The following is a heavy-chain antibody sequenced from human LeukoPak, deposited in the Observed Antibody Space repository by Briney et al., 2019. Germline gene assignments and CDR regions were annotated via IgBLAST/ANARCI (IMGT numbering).Heavy chain of an antibody. D-gene: IGHD2-2*01. V-gene: IGHV1-3*01. J-gene: IGHJ6*02. Sequence: ASVKVSCKASGYTFTSYAMHWVRQAPGQRLEWMGWINAGNGNTKYSQKFQGRVTITRDTSASTAYMELSSLRSEDTAVYYCARDGVVVPAAYYYYYYGMDVWGQGTTVTVSS. CDR2: INAGNGNT. CDR1: GYTFTSYA. CDR3: ARDGVVVPAAYYYYYYGMDV.